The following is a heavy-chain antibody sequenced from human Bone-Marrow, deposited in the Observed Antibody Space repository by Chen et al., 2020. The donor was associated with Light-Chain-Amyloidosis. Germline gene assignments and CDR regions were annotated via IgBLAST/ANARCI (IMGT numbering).Heavy chain of an antibody. CDR1: GYTFPNCW. J-gene: IGHJ4*02. Sequence: EVHLEQSGPEVKKPGESLKISCKGSGYTFPNCWIGWVRQMPGKGLEWMGVLYPDDSDARYSPSFEGQVTISADKSITTAYLQWRSLKASDTAMYYCARRRDGYNFDYWGQGTLVTVSS. CDR3: ARRRDGYNFDY. V-gene: IGHV5-51*01. D-gene: IGHD5-12*01. CDR2: LYPDDSDA.